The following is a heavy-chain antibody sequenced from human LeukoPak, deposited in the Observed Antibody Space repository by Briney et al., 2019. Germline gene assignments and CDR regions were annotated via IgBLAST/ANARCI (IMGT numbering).Heavy chain of an antibody. CDR1: GGYISSNY. CDR2: IYYSGGT. Sequence: PSETLSLTCSVSGGYISSNYWSWIRQPPGKGVEWIGYIYYSGGTNYNPSLRSRVTMSVDTSNNQFSPKLRSVTAADTAVYYCARVVAQGAFDIWGQGTMVTVSS. CDR3: ARVVAQGAFDI. D-gene: IGHD2-15*01. V-gene: IGHV4-59*01. J-gene: IGHJ3*02.